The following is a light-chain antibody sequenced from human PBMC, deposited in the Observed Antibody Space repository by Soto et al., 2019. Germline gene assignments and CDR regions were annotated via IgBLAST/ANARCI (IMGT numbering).Light chain of an antibody. CDR2: EGN. J-gene: IGLJ3*02. CDR3: QSYDATNQV. Sequence: NFMLTQPHSVSESPGKTVIISCTRSSFNIASNYVQWYHQRPGSSPTTVIYEGNQRPSGVPDRFSGSIDSSSNSASLTISGLETEDEADYFCQSYDATNQVFGGGTKLTVL. CDR1: SFNIASNY. V-gene: IGLV6-57*01.